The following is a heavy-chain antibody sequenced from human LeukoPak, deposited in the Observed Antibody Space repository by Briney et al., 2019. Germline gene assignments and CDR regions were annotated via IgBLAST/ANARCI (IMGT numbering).Heavy chain of an antibody. Sequence: PGGSLRLSCAASGFIFSNYGFHWVRQAPGKGLEWVAVFWSAGRQKYYVDSVKGRFTVSRDTSKKTVYLQMNSLRAEDTAVYYCARDDDGSGKYGQLYWGQGTLVTVSS. CDR1: GFIFSNYG. CDR2: FWSAGRQK. V-gene: IGHV3-33*01. D-gene: IGHD3-10*01. J-gene: IGHJ4*02. CDR3: ARDDDGSGKYGQLY.